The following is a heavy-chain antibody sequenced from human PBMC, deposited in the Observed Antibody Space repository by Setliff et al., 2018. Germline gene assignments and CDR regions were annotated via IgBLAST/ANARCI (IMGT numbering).Heavy chain of an antibody. CDR2: INEDGSHK. D-gene: IGHD3-16*01. CDR3: ARDPAYGAFDI. V-gene: IGHV3-7*03. J-gene: IGHJ3*02. CDR1: GFIFNNFW. Sequence: ETLSLSCSASGFIFNNFWMSWVRQAPGKGLERLANINEDGSHKWYVDSVKGRFTISRDNAKNSLYLQMNGLRAEDTAVYYCARDPAYGAFDIWGQGTMVTVSS.